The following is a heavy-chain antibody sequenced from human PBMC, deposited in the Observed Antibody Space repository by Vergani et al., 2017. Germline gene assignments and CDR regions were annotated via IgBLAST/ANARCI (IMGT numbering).Heavy chain of an antibody. Sequence: EVQLVQSGAEGTKPGESVKISCQLSGYSFTNYWIGWVRQMPGKGLEWMGIIHPADSDTRYSPSFQGQVTISVDKSISSAYLQRSSLRASDSAMYYCARLXGRDSSGSKYFDYWGQGTLVTVSS. CDR1: GYSFTNYW. J-gene: IGHJ4*02. V-gene: IGHV5-51*01. D-gene: IGHD3-22*01. CDR3: ARLXGRDSSGSKYFDY. CDR2: IHPADSDT.